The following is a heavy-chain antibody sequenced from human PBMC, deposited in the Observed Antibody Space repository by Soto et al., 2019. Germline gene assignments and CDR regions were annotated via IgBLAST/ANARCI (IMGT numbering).Heavy chain of an antibody. J-gene: IGHJ6*02. CDR1: GGSISSGDYY. CDR3: ARALYYYGMDV. Sequence: QVQLQESGPGRVKPSQTLSLTCTVSGGSISSGDYYWSWIRQPPGKGLEWIGYIYHSESAFYNPSLKSRITMSIDTATNRFSLRLASVSGADTAVYFCARALYYYGMDVWGPGTTVTVSS. CDR2: IYHSESA. V-gene: IGHV4-30-4*01.